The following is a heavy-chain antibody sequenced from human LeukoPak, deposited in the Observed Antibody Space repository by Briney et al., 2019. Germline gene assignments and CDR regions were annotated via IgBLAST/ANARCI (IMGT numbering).Heavy chain of an antibody. D-gene: IGHD1-26*01. CDR3: VRDESGFDV. J-gene: IGHJ3*01. V-gene: IGHV1-18*01. CDR1: DYSVINYD. CDR2: ISDYNDNT. Sequence: ASVKVSCKTSDYSVINYDISWVRQAPGQGLEWMGWISDYNDNTNYAQKLQGRVTMTTDTSTNTAYMELRSLRSDDTAVYYCVRDESGFDVWGQGTVVTVSS.